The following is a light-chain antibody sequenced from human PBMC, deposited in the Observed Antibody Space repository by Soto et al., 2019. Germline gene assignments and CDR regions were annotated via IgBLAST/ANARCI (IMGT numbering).Light chain of an antibody. CDR1: QTISS. Sequence: VVLTQSPGTLSLSPGERATLSCRASQTISSLAWYQQKPGQAPRRLIYGASNRATGIPDRFSGSGSGTDFALTISRLEHEDLAVYYCPQYSAFGHGTKVEIK. V-gene: IGKV3-20*01. CDR2: GAS. CDR3: PQYSA. J-gene: IGKJ1*01.